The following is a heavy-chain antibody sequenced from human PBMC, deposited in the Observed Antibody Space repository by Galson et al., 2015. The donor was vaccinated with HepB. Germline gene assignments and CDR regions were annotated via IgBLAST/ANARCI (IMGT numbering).Heavy chain of an antibody. CDR2: ISPAGNTI. V-gene: IGHV3-30-3*01. CDR3: ARDFKWNYDY. Sequence: SLRLSCAASGFTFSSYNMHWVRQDPVKGLEWVAIISPAGNTIYYADSVRGRFTISRDNSKSTLFLQVDSLRPEDTAVYYCARDFKWNYDYWGQGTLVTVSS. J-gene: IGHJ4*02. D-gene: IGHD1-26*01. CDR1: GFTFSSYN.